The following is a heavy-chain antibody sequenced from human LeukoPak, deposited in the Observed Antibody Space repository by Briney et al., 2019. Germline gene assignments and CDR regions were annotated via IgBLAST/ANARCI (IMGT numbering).Heavy chain of an antibody. V-gene: IGHV4-59*01. J-gene: IGHJ3*02. Sequence: SETLSLTCTVSGGSISIYYWSWIRQPQEKGLEWIGYINYSGSTNYNPSLKSRVNISVDTSENQFSLRLTSVTAADTAVYYCARDQSGGIYRYTFDIWGQGTRVTVSS. CDR2: INYSGST. D-gene: IGHD2-15*01. CDR3: ARDQSGGIYRYTFDI. CDR1: GGSISIYY.